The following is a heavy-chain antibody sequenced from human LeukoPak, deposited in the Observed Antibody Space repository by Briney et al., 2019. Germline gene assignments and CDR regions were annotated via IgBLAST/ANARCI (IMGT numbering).Heavy chain of an antibody. CDR2: IYYSGST. Sequence: SETLSLTCTVSGGSISSGGYSWSWIRQHPGKGLEWIGYIYYSGSTYYNPSLKSRVTISVDTSKNQFSLKLSSVTAADTAVYYCARGFGLFDYWGQGTLVTVSS. CDR1: GGSISSGGYS. V-gene: IGHV4-31*03. CDR3: ARGFGLFDY. J-gene: IGHJ4*02. D-gene: IGHD3-16*01.